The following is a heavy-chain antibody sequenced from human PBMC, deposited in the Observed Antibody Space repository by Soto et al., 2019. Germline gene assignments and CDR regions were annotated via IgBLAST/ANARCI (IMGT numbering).Heavy chain of an antibody. D-gene: IGHD2-2*01. V-gene: IGHV3-64*01. J-gene: IGHJ3*02. CDR1: GFTFSSYA. CDR2: ISSNGGST. CDR3: ARGKVVVPDGVSSSWDGDGFDI. Sequence: EVQLVESVGGLVQPVGSLRLSCAASGFTFSSYAMHWVRQAPGKGLEYVSAISSNGGSTYYANSVNGRFTISRDNSKNTLDLQMCSVSAEDMAVYYSARGKVVVPDGVSSSWDGDGFDIWCQGTMVTVSS.